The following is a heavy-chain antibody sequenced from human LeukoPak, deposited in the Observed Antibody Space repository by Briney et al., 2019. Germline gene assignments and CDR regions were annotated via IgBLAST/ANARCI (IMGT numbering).Heavy chain of an antibody. V-gene: IGHV3-9*01. D-gene: IGHD2-2*02. J-gene: IGHJ6*02. CDR3: ARDLHTHTDLYYYYGMDV. CDR1: GFTFDDYA. CDR2: ISWNSGSI. Sequence: GGSLRLSCAASGFTFDDYAMHWVRQAPGKGLEWVSGISWNSGSIGYADSVKGRFTISRDNAKNTLYLQMNSLRAEDTAVYYCARDLHTHTDLYYYYGMDVWGQGTTVTVSS.